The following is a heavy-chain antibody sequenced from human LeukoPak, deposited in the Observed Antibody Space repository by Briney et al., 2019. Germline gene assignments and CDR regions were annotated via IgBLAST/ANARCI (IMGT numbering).Heavy chain of an antibody. CDR1: GFTFSDTW. CDR2: IRSDGSDT. D-gene: IGHD6-13*01. J-gene: IGHJ5*02. V-gene: IGHV3-74*01. CDR3: ARERQPNLISAAGTRWCDP. Sequence: GGSLRLSCAASGFTFSDTWMHWVRQAPGEGLVWVSRIRSDGSDTRYAESVKGRFTISRDNAKNSLYLQMNSLRAEDTALYHCARERQPNLISAAGTRWCDPWGKGTLVTFP.